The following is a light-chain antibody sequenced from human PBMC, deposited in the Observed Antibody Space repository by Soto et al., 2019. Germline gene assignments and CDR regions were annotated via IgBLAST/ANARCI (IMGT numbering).Light chain of an antibody. CDR2: SDN. V-gene: IGLV1-44*01. CDR1: SSNIGSNP. CDR3: AAWDDSLRGRV. Sequence: QSALTQPPSASGTPGQWVTISCSGSSSNIGSNPVSWYQQLPGTAPKSLIYSDNQRPSGVPDRISGSRSGTSASLAISGLQSEDEAEYYCAAWDDSLRGRVFGGGTKLTVL. J-gene: IGLJ2*01.